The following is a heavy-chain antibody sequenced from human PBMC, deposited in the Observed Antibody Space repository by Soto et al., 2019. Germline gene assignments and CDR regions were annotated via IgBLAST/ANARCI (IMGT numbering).Heavy chain of an antibody. CDR3: ARDTPPTDY. J-gene: IGHJ4*02. CDR1: GYTFTSYH. Sequence: QVQLVQSGAEVKRPGASVKVSCKTSGYTFTSYHISWVRQAPGQGLEWMGWISAYNTNTNYTQKFQGRVTMTTDTLTSTAYMELRSLRSDDTAVYYCARDTPPTDYWGQGTLVTVSS. V-gene: IGHV1-18*01. CDR2: ISAYNTNT.